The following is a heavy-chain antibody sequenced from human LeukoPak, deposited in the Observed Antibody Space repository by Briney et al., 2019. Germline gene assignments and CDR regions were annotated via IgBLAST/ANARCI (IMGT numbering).Heavy chain of an antibody. Sequence: ASVKVSCKASGYTFTDFYVYWVRQAPGQGLEWMGWINPNSGGTNYAQKFQGRVTMTRDTSISTAYMELSRLRSDDTAVYYCARDLPYVYWGQGTLVTVSS. CDR2: INPNSGGT. CDR3: ARDLPYVY. D-gene: IGHD3-16*01. CDR1: GYTFTDFY. J-gene: IGHJ4*02. V-gene: IGHV1-2*02.